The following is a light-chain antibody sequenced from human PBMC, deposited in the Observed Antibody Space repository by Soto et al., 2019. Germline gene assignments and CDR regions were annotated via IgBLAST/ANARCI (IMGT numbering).Light chain of an antibody. CDR3: NSYTSSSTYV. CDR2: DVS. V-gene: IGLV2-14*01. CDR1: TRDVGRYNY. J-gene: IGLJ1*01. Sequence: QSVLTQPASVSGSPGQSITISCTGTTRDVGRYNYVSWYQQHPGKAPKLIIYDVSNRPSGVSNRFSGSKSGNTASLTISGLQAEDEADYYCNSYTSSSTYVFGTGTKLTVL.